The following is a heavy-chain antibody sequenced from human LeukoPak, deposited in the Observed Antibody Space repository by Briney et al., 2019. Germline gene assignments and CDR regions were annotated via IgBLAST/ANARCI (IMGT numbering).Heavy chain of an antibody. V-gene: IGHV1-69*04. CDR1: GGTFSSYA. D-gene: IGHD2-21*01. J-gene: IGHJ4*02. CDR3: ARDTDSRVIARYYFDY. CDR2: IIPILGIA. Sequence: ASVKVSCKASGGTFSSYAISWVRQAPGQGLEWMGRIIPILGIANYAQKFQGRVTITADKSASTAYMELSSLRSEDTAVYYCARDTDSRVIARYYFDYWGQGTLVTVSS.